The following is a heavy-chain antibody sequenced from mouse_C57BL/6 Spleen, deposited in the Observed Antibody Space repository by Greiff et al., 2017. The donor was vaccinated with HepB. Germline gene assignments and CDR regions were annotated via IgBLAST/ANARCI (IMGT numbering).Heavy chain of an antibody. Sequence: QVQLQQSGPELVKPGASVKISCKASGYAFSSSWMNWVKQRPGKGLEWIGRIYPGDGDTNYNGKFKGKATLTADKSSSTAYMQLSSLTSEDSAVYFCARWGYSWYFDVWGTGTTVTVSS. D-gene: IGHD2-3*01. CDR2: IYPGDGDT. CDR1: GYAFSSSW. V-gene: IGHV1-82*01. CDR3: ARWGYSWYFDV. J-gene: IGHJ1*03.